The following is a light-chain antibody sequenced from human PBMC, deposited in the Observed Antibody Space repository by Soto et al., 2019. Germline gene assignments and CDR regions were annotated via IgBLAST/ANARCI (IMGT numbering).Light chain of an antibody. CDR2: DTS. J-gene: IGKJ4*01. Sequence: EIVLTQSPATLSLSPGERATLSCRASQSVENYLAWFQQKRGQAPRLLIYDTSNRAAGIADRFSGSGSGTDFTLTISSLEPEDFAVYYCHQRDIWPPLTFGVGTKVEIK. CDR1: QSVENY. V-gene: IGKV3-11*01. CDR3: HQRDIWPPLT.